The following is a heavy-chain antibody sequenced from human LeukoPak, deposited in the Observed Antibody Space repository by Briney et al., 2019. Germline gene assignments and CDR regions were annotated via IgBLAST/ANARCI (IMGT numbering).Heavy chain of an antibody. CDR2: ISYDGSNK. V-gene: IGHV3-30*18. Sequence: PGGSLRLSCAASGFTFSSYGMHWVRQAPGKGLEWVAVISYDGSNKYYADSVKGRFTISRDNSKNTLYLQMNSLRAEDTAVYYRAKDASSDGYNSDYWGQGTLVTVSS. D-gene: IGHD5-12*01. CDR1: GFTFSSYG. CDR3: AKDASSDGYNSDY. J-gene: IGHJ4*02.